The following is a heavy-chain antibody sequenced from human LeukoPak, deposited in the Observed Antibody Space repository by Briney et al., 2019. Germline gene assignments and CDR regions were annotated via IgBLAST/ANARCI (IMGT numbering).Heavy chain of an antibody. CDR1: GGTFSTHT. Sequence: ASVKVSCKASGGTFSTHTITWVRQAPGQGLEWMGWMNPNSGNTGYAQKFQGRVTMTRNTSISTAYMELSSLRSEDTAVYYCARRLLLRSGYYALGYWGQGTLVTVSS. CDR3: ARRLLLRSGYYALGY. CDR2: MNPNSGNT. D-gene: IGHD3-22*01. J-gene: IGHJ4*02. V-gene: IGHV1-8*02.